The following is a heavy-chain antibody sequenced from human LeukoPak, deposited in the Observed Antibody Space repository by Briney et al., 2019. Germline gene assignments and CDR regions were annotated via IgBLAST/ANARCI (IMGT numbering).Heavy chain of an antibody. D-gene: IGHD2-15*01. CDR1: GFTVITND. CDR2: LYSDGNT. CDR3: ARGVEPLAANTLAY. Sequence: GGSLRLSCASPGFTVITNDMTWVRQAPGKGLEWVSVLYSDGNTKYADSVQGRFTISRDNSKNTLYLEMNSLSPDDTAVYYCARGVEPLAANTLAYCGQGTLVTVSS. J-gene: IGHJ4*02. V-gene: IGHV3-53*01.